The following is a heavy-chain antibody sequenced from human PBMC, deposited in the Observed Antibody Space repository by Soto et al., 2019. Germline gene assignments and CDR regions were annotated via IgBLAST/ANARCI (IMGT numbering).Heavy chain of an antibody. J-gene: IGHJ6*02. CDR2: IYSGGST. D-gene: IGHD3-10*01. V-gene: IGHV3-53*01. CDR1: GFTVSSNY. CDR3: ARDTYYYGSGFYGMDV. Sequence: EVQLVESGGGLIQPGGSLRLSCAASGFTVSSNYMSWVRQAPGKGLEWVSVIYSGGSTYYADSVKGRFTISRDNSKNTLYLQMNSLRAEDTAVYYCARDTYYYGSGFYGMDVWGQGTTVTVSS.